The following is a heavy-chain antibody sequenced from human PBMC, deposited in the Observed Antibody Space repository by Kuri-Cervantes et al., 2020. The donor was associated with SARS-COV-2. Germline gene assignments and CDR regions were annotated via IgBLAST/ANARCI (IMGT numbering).Heavy chain of an antibody. V-gene: IGHV3-33*01. CDR3: ARERSGLDY. J-gene: IGHJ4*02. CDR1: GFTFSSYG. CDR2: IWYDGSNK. D-gene: IGHD3-3*01. Sequence: LSLTCAASGFTFSSYGMHWVRQAPGKGLEWVAVIWYDGSNKYYADSVKGRFTISRDNSKSTLYLQMNSLRAEDTAVYYCARERSGLDYWGQGTLVTVSS.